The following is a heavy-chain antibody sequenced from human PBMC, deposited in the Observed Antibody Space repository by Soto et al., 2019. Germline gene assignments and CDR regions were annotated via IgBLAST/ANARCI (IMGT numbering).Heavy chain of an antibody. Sequence: QVQLVESGGGVVQPGRSLRLSCAASGFTFSSYAMHWVRQAPGKGLEWVAVISYDGSNKYYADSVKGRFTISRDNSKNTLYLQMNSLRAEDTAVYYCARATAYCGGDCYFETYFDYWGQGTLVTVSS. CDR3: ARATAYCGGDCYFETYFDY. J-gene: IGHJ4*02. CDR2: ISYDGSNK. D-gene: IGHD2-21*02. V-gene: IGHV3-30-3*01. CDR1: GFTFSSYA.